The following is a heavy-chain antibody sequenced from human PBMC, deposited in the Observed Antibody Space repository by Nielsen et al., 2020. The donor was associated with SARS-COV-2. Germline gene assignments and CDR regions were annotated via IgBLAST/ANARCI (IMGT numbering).Heavy chain of an antibody. CDR3: ARDRWQQLVPTY. CDR1: GGSISSSSYY. CDR2: INHSGST. D-gene: IGHD6-13*01. V-gene: IGHV4-39*07. Sequence: SETLSLTCTVSGGSISSSSYYWSWIRQPPGKGLEWIGEINHSGSTNYNPSLKSRVTISVDTSKNQFSLKLSSVTAADTAVYYCARDRWQQLVPTYWGQGTLVTVSS. J-gene: IGHJ4*02.